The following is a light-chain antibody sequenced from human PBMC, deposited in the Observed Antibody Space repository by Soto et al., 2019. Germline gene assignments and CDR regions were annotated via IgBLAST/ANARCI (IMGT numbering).Light chain of an antibody. CDR2: DVS. Sequence: DIRMTQSPSSLSVALGDRVTITSQASHDITNYLNWYQQKPGKAPKLLIYDVSKLETGVPSRFSGSGSGTDFTFTISSLQPEDIATYFCQQYDDLPITFGQGTRLEIK. J-gene: IGKJ5*01. CDR3: QQYDDLPIT. V-gene: IGKV1-33*01. CDR1: HDITNY.